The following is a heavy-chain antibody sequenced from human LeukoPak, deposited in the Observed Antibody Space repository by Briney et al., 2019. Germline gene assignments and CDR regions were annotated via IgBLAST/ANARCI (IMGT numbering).Heavy chain of an antibody. Sequence: ASVKVSCKASGYTFTGYYMHWVRQAPGQGLEWMGWISPNTGDVNYVQKFQDRVTMTRDTSISTAYMELSRLRSEDTAVYYCARDLAATGTYYFDYWGQGTLVTVSS. CDR3: ARDLAATGTYYFDY. CDR2: ISPNTGDV. V-gene: IGHV1-2*02. D-gene: IGHD1-26*01. J-gene: IGHJ4*02. CDR1: GYTFTGYY.